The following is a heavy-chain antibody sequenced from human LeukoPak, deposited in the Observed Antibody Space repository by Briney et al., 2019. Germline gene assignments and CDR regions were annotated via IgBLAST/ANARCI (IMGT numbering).Heavy chain of an antibody. CDR1: GFTFSSYE. J-gene: IGHJ3*02. Sequence: GGSLRLSCAASGFTFSSYEMNWVRQAPGKGLEWVSYISSSGSTIYYADSVKGRFTISRDNAKNSRYLQMNSLRAEDTAVYYCARGRIVATITFGQWGDAFDIWGQGTMVTVSS. CDR3: ARGRIVATITFGQWGDAFDI. CDR2: ISSSGSTI. V-gene: IGHV3-48*03. D-gene: IGHD5-12*01.